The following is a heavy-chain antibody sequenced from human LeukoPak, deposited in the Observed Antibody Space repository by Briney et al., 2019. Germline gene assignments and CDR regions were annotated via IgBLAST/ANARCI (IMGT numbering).Heavy chain of an antibody. CDR1: AGTISRYF. V-gene: IGHV4-59*01. CDR2: IDYSGST. J-gene: IGHJ3*02. CDR3: ARDRRRELLHAFDI. D-gene: IGHD1-26*01. Sequence: SEALSLTCTVSAGTISRYFWSWIRQPPGKGLEWIAYIDYSGSTNYNPSLKSRLTISLDASKNQFSLKLSSVAAADTAVYYCARDRRRELLHAFDIWGQGTMVTVSS.